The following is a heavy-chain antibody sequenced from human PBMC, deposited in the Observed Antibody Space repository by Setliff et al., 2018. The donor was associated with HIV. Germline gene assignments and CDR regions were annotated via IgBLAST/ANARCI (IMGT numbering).Heavy chain of an antibody. CDR3: ARGALVATIDYFDY. V-gene: IGHV1-69*13. CDR2: IIPIFGTA. J-gene: IGHJ4*02. Sequence: SVKVSCKASGGTFGSYAISWVRQAPGQGLEWLGGIIPIFGTANYAQKFQGRVTITADESTSTAYMELSSLRSEDTAVYYCARGALVATIDYFDYWGQGTLVTVSS. CDR1: GGTFGSYA. D-gene: IGHD5-12*01.